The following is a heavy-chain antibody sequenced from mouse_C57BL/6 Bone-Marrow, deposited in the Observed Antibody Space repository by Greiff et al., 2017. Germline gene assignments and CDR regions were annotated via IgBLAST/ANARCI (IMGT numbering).Heavy chain of an antibody. CDR1: GFTFTDYY. CDR3: ARTAQGMDY. J-gene: IGHJ4*01. Sequence: EVQLVESGGGFVQPGGSLSLSCAASGFTFTDYYMSWVRQPPGQALEWLGFLRNKANGYTTEYSASVRGRFTISRDNSQSILYLQMYALRAEDSATYCCARTAQGMDYWGQGTLVTVSS. V-gene: IGHV7-3*01. CDR2: LRNKANGYTT. D-gene: IGHD3-2*02.